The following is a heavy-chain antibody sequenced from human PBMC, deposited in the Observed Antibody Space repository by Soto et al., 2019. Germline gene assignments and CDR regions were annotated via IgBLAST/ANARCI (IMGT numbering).Heavy chain of an antibody. CDR3: ARDTGSGWYFDY. V-gene: IGHV3-13*01. Sequence: GGSLRLSCAASGFTFSSYDMHWVRQATGKGLEWVSAIGTAGDTYYPGSVKGRFTISRENAKNSLYLQMNSLRAGDTAVYYCARDTGSGWYFDYWGQGTLVTVSS. CDR2: IGTAGDT. CDR1: GFTFSSYD. J-gene: IGHJ4*02. D-gene: IGHD6-19*01.